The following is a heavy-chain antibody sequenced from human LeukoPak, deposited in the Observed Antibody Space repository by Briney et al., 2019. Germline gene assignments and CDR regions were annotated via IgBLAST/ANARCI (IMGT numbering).Heavy chain of an antibody. CDR3: ARGPYGSGLIDY. D-gene: IGHD3-10*01. CDR1: GYTFTGYY. V-gene: IGHV1-2*02. Sequence: ASVKVSCKASGYTFTGYYMHWVRQAPGQGLEWMGWINPNSGGTNYAQKLQGRVTMTRDTSISTAYMELSRLRSDDTAVYYCARGPYGSGLIDYWGQGTLVTVSS. J-gene: IGHJ4*02. CDR2: INPNSGGT.